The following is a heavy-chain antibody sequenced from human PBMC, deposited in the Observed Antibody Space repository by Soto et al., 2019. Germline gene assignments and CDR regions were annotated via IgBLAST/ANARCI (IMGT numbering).Heavy chain of an antibody. CDR3: ACYPNKYGQPRYYIQDMDD. Sequence: PSVKVSCKASGFTIRSYAITWVRQAPGQGLEWMGWISGYSGQTKYAQNVQDRGTMTTDTSTSTAHMELRSLRSDDTAVYYCACYPNKYGQPRYYIQDMDDWGQGTLVTVYS. V-gene: IGHV1-18*04. J-gene: IGHJ4*02. CDR1: GFTIRSYA. CDR2: ISGYSGQT. D-gene: IGHD3-10*01.